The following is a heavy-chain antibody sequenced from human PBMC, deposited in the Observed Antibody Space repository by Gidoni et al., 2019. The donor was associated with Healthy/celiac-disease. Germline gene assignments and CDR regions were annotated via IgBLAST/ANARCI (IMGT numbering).Heavy chain of an antibody. J-gene: IGHJ6*02. CDR3: ARDEQWLGLYYYYGMDV. Sequence: QVQLVESGGGVVQPGRSLRLSCAASGFTFSRYGMQWVRQAPGKGLEWVAVIWYDGSNKYYADSVKGRFTISRDNSKNTLYLQMNSLRAEDTAVYYCARDEQWLGLYYYYGMDVWGQGTTVTVSS. V-gene: IGHV3-33*01. CDR1: GFTFSRYG. CDR2: IWYDGSNK. D-gene: IGHD6-19*01.